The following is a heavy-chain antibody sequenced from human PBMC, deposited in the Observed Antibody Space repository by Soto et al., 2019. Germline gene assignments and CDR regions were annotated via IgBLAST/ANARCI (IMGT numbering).Heavy chain of an antibody. Sequence: SETLSLTCTVSGGSISSSSYYWGWIRQPPGKGLEWIGSIYYSGSTYYNPSLKGRVTISVDTSKNQFSLKLSSVTAADTAVYYCARQYYDFWSGSQPTRKYFQHWGQGTLVTVSS. CDR2: IYYSGST. CDR1: GGSISSSSYY. V-gene: IGHV4-39*01. D-gene: IGHD3-3*01. CDR3: ARQYYDFWSGSQPTRKYFQH. J-gene: IGHJ1*01.